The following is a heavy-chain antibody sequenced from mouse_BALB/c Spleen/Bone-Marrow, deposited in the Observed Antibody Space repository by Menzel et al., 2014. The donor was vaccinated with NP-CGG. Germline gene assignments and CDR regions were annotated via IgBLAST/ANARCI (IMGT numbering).Heavy chain of an antibody. J-gene: IGHJ2*01. CDR2: INPNNGGT. CDR1: GYTFTEYT. D-gene: IGHD1-2*01. CDR3: ARRSTTATRYFDY. Sequence: DVKLVESGPELVKPGASVKISCKTSGYTFTEYTMHWVKQSHGKSLEWIGGINPNNGGTSYNQKFKGKATLTVDKSSSTAYMELRSPTSEDSAVYYCARRSTTATRYFDYWGQGTTLTVSS. V-gene: IGHV1-18*01.